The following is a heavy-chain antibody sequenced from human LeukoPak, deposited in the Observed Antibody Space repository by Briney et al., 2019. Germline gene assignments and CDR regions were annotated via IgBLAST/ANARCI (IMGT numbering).Heavy chain of an antibody. V-gene: IGHV4-34*01. J-gene: IGHJ4*02. CDR3: ARELEVTTNYFDY. D-gene: IGHD4-17*01. CDR1: GGSFSGYY. Sequence: PSETLSLTCAVYGGSFSGYYWSWIRQPPGEGLEWIGEINHSGSTNYNPSLKSRVTISVDTSKNQFSLKLSSVTAADTAVYYCARELEVTTNYFDYWGQGTLVTVSS. CDR2: INHSGST.